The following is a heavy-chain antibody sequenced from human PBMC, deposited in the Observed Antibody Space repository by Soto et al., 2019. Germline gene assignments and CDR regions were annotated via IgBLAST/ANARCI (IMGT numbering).Heavy chain of an antibody. J-gene: IGHJ4*02. V-gene: IGHV3-30*03. Sequence: QVRLVESGGGVVQPGRSLRLSCAASGFIFSTYGMHWVRQAPGKGLQWVAVVSDDGYTTYYAESVKGRFTVSRDSSKNTLYLQMSNLRMEDTAVYYCARGGDHVVGPDAYSFDYWGQGTLVTVSS. D-gene: IGHD2-2*01. CDR2: VSDDGYTT. CDR3: ARGGDHVVGPDAYSFDY. CDR1: GFIFSTYG.